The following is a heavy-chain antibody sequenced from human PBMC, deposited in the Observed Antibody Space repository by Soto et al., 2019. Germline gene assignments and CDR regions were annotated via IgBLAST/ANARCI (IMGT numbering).Heavy chain of an antibody. D-gene: IGHD6-13*01. CDR2: ISGSGGHT. J-gene: IGHJ4*02. V-gene: IGHV3-23*01. Sequence: EVQLLESGGGLVQPGGSLRLSCAASGFTFSTYTMTWLRQAPGKGLEWVSSISGSGGHTYYAESVKGRLFVSRDSSKNMLFLQMNSLRAEDTAVYYWAKDGSYSSSWPYYFDHWGQGTLVTVSS. CDR1: GFTFSTYT. CDR3: AKDGSYSSSWPYYFDH.